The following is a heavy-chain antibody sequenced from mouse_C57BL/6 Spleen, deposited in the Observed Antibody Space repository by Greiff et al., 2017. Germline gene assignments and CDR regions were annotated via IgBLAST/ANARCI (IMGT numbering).Heavy chain of an antibody. CDR2: IDPEDGET. V-gene: IGHV14-2*01. CDR3: AMYYGNHWYFDV. D-gene: IGHD2-1*01. J-gene: IGHJ1*03. CDR1: GFTINDYY. Sequence: VQLQQSGAELVKPGASVKLSCTASGFTINDYYMHWVKQRPEQGLEWIGRIDPEDGETKYASKFKGKATITADTSSNTAYLQLSSLTSDDTAAYDCAMYYGNHWYFDVWGTGTTVTVSS.